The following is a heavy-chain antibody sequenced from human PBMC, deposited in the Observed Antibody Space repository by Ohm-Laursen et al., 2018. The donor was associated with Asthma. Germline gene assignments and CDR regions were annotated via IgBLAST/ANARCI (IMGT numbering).Heavy chain of an antibody. D-gene: IGHD4-17*01. J-gene: IGHJ5*02. CDR2: IYSGGST. CDR1: GFTVSSNY. Sequence: SLRLSCSASGFTVSSNYMSWVRQAPGKGLEWVSVIYSGGSTYYADSVKGRFTISRDNAKNSLYLQMNSLRPEDTAFYYCAKLVGVTTAWGQGTLVTVSS. CDR3: AKLVGVTTA. V-gene: IGHV3-53*05.